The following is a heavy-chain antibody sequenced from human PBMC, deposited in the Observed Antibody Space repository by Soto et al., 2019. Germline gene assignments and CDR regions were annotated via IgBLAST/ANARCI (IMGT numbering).Heavy chain of an antibody. CDR3: ARDIAAVPRAFDY. J-gene: IGHJ4*02. CDR2: VYYTGTT. V-gene: IGHV4-59*01. CDR1: GGSISSYF. Sequence: QVQLQESGPGLLKPSETLSLTCTVSGGSISSYFYIWVRPPPGKGLEWIGSVYYTGTTDYNPSLKSRVTISVDTSKTQFSLNLRSVTAADTAVYYCARDIAAVPRAFDYWGRGTLVTVSS. D-gene: IGHD6-13*01.